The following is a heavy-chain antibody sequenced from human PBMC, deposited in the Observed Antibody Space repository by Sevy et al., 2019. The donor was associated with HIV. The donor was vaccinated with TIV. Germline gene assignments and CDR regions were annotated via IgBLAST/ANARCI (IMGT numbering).Heavy chain of an antibody. J-gene: IGHJ3*02. V-gene: IGHV3-33*01. Sequence: GGSLRLSCAASGFTFSSYGMHWVRQAPGKGLEWVAVIWYDGSNKYYADSVKGRFTISRDNSKNRLYLQMTGLRAEDTAVYYCARGWGGDAFDIWGQGTMVTVSS. CDR1: GFTFSSYG. CDR3: ARGWGGDAFDI. D-gene: IGHD7-27*01. CDR2: IWYDGSNK.